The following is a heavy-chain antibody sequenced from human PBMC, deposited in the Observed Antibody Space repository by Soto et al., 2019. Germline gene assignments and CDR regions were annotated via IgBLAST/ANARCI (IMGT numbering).Heavy chain of an antibody. V-gene: IGHV3-23*01. CDR1: GFTFSIYG. CDR2: ISGSGGST. CDR3: AKRDQQC. Sequence: EAQLLESGGDLVQSGGSLRLSCAASGFTFSIYGMTWVRQAPGKGLEWVSAISGSGGSTYYADSVRGRFTISRDNSNNTLYLQMNSLRLEDTAVYYCAKRDQQCWGQGTLVTVSS. D-gene: IGHD6-19*01. J-gene: IGHJ4*02.